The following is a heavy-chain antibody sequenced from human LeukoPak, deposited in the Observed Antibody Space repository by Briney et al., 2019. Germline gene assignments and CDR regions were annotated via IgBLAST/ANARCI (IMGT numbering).Heavy chain of an antibody. CDR1: GGSISSSNW. V-gene: IGHV4-4*02. CDR3: ARGRYYYDSSGYYSWFDP. D-gene: IGHD3-22*01. CDR2: IYHSGST. Sequence: SETLSLTCAVSGGSISSSNWWSWVRQPPGKGLEWIGEIYHSGSTNYNPSLKSRVTISVDKSKNQFSLKLSSVTAADTAVYYCARGRYYYDSSGYYSWFDPWGQGTLVTVSS. J-gene: IGHJ5*02.